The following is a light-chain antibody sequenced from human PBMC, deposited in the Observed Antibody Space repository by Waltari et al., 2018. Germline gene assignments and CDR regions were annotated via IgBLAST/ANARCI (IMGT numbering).Light chain of an antibody. CDR2: GVN. V-gene: IGLV1-40*01. Sequence: QSVLTQPPSVSGAPGQRVTISCTGTGSNIGAGYDTPWYQQLPGKAPTLLSYGVNTRPLGGADRFFGSQSGTSASLAIIGLQAEDEGDYYCQSYDTSLSVVFGGGTKLTVL. J-gene: IGLJ2*01. CDR1: GSNIGAGYD. CDR3: QSYDTSLSVV.